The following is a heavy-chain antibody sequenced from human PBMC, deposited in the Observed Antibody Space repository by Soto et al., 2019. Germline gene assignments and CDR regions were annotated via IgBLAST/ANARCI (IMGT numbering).Heavy chain of an antibody. Sequence: GASVKVSCKASGYTFTSYGISWVRQAPGQGLEWMGWISAYNGNTNYAQKLQGRLTMTTDTSTSTAYMELRSLRSDDTAVYYCARRIVTMVRGVIVSVRFDYWGQGALVTVSS. V-gene: IGHV1-18*04. J-gene: IGHJ4*02. CDR3: ARRIVTMVRGVIVSVRFDY. D-gene: IGHD3-10*01. CDR1: GYTFTSYG. CDR2: ISAYNGNT.